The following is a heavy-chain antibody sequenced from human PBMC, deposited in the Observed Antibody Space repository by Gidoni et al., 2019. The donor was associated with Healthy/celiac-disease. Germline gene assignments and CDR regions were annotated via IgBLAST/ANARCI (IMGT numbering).Heavy chain of an antibody. J-gene: IGHJ5*02. Sequence: QVQLQESGPGLVKPSETLSLTCTVSGYSISSGYYWGWIRQPPGKGLEWIGSIYHSGSTYYNPSLKSRVTISVDTSKNQFSLKLSSVTAADTAVYYCARDGEVGGNWFDPWGQGTLVTVSS. D-gene: IGHD2-15*01. CDR2: IYHSGST. V-gene: IGHV4-38-2*02. CDR3: ARDGEVGGNWFDP. CDR1: GYSISSGYY.